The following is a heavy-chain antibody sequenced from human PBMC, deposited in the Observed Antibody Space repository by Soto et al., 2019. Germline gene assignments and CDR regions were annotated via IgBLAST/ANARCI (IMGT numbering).Heavy chain of an antibody. CDR3: ARDLTTVVPYFDY. CDR1: GFTFSSYS. V-gene: IGHV3-21*01. CDR2: ISSSSSYI. D-gene: IGHD4-17*01. J-gene: IGHJ4*02. Sequence: PGGSLRLSCAASGFTFSSYSMNWVRQAPGKGLEWVSSISSSSSYIYYADSVKGRFTISRDNAKNSLYLQMNSLRAEDTAVYYCARDLTTVVPYFDYWGQGTLVTVSS.